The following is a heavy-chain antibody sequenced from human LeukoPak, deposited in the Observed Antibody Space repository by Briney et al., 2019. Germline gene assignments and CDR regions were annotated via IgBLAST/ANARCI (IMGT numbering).Heavy chain of an antibody. J-gene: IGHJ4*02. CDR3: AREDGYNSEAFDY. Sequence: GRSLRLSCAASGFTFRSYAMHWVRQAPDKGLEWVVGVSYDGKSNFYADSVKGRFTVSRDNFKNTLFLQMNSLRDEDTAVYYCAREDGYNSEAFDYWGQGTLVTVSS. CDR2: VSYDGKSN. CDR1: GFTFRSYA. D-gene: IGHD5-24*01. V-gene: IGHV3-30*03.